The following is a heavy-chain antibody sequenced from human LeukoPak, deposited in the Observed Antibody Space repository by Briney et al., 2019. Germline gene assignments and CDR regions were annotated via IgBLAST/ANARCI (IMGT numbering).Heavy chain of an antibody. CDR1: GFTFSSYS. CDR2: ISYDGSDK. CDR3: ARVFNDILTGYPPPFDY. Sequence: AGGSLRLSCAASGFTFSSYSMHWVRQAPGKELEWVAVISYDGSDKYYADSVKGRFTISRDNSKNTLYPQMNSLRAEDTAVHYCARVFNDILTGYPPPFDYWGQGTLVTVSS. V-gene: IGHV3-30*04. J-gene: IGHJ4*02. D-gene: IGHD3-9*01.